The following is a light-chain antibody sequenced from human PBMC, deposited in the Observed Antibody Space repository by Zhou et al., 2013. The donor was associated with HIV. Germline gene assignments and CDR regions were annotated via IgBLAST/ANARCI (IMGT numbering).Light chain of an antibody. CDR2: DAS. V-gene: IGKV1-33*01. J-gene: IGKJ2*01. Sequence: DIQMTQSPSSLSASVGDRVTITCQASQDISNYLNWYQQKPGKAPKLLIYDASNLETGVPSRFTGSGSGTEFTLTITSLQPDDFATYYCQQYKNYPYTFGPGDRTWRSN. CDR1: QDISNY. CDR3: QQYKNYPYT.